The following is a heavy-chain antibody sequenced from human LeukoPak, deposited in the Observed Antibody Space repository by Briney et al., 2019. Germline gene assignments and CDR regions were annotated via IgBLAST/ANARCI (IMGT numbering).Heavy chain of an antibody. J-gene: IGHJ4*02. Sequence: RPGGSLRLSCAASGFSFADYGVDWVRQTPGKGLEWVAYISWNGGLISYADSEKGRFTTFRDNAKHSLYRQLDSLRADDTVLYYCTRDLTMAAFDYWGQGTLVTVSS. CDR1: GFSFADYG. CDR3: TRDLTMAAFDY. D-gene: IGHD5-24*01. CDR2: ISWNGGLI. V-gene: IGHV3-20*04.